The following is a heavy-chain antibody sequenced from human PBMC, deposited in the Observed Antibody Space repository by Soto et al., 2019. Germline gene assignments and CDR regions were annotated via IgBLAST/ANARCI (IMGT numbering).Heavy chain of an antibody. J-gene: IGHJ4*02. CDR2: IIPIFGTA. CDR1: GVTFSSYA. D-gene: IGHD6-13*01. V-gene: IGHV1-69*06. CDR3: AGQTPIGGIAEAKALDY. Sequence: ASLKVSCKASGVTFSSYAISWVRQAAGQGLEWMGGIIPIFGTANYSQKYQGRVTITAETSTSTNYTELSSLRSEDTAVYYCAGQTPIGGIAEAKALDYWGQGTLVTVSS.